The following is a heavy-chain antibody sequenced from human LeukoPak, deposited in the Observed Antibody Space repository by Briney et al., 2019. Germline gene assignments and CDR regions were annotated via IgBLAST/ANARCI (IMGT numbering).Heavy chain of an antibody. D-gene: IGHD4-17*01. CDR2: MNGNSGTT. V-gene: IGHV1-8*01. CDR3: ARQDYGDSGGVYYYYDMDV. J-gene: IGHJ6*02. Sequence: ASVKVSCQASGYTFTSYEINWVRQATGQGLEWMGWMNGNSGTTDYAQKFQGRITMTWNTSISTAYMELSSLRSEDTAVYYCARQDYGDSGGVYYYYDMDVWGQGTTVTVSS. CDR1: GYTFTSYE.